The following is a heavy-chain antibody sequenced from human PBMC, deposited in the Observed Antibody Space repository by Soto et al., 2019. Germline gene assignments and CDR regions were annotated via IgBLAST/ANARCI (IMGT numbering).Heavy chain of an antibody. CDR1: GGSISSYY. J-gene: IGHJ6*02. CDR2: IYASGST. V-gene: IGHV4-4*07. Sequence: SETLSLTCTVSGGSISSYYWNWIRQPAGKGLECIGRIYASGSTNYNPSLKSRVTMSVDTSRNQFSLRLTSVTAADTAVYYCTRDVYGSTTSGYYYYAMDVWGQGTTVTVSS. D-gene: IGHD2-2*01. CDR3: TRDVYGSTTSGYYYYAMDV.